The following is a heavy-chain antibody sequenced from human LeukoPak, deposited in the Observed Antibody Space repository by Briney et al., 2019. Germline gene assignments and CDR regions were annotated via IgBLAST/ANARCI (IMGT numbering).Heavy chain of an antibody. CDR1: GFTLSSYG. J-gene: IGHJ4*02. Sequence: PGGSLRLSCAASGFTLSSYGMHWVRQAPGKGREWVAVIWYDGSNKYYADSVKGRFTISRDNSKNTLYLQMHSVRAEDTADYYCARGPDDYCNYLDDWGQGTRVTVSS. CDR2: IWYDGSNK. D-gene: IGHD4-11*01. V-gene: IGHV3-33*01. CDR3: ARGPDDYCNYLDD.